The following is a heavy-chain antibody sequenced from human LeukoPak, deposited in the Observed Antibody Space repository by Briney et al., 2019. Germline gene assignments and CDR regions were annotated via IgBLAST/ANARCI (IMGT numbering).Heavy chain of an antibody. Sequence: SETLSLTCTVSGDSVSGYYGSWIRQPPGKGLEWIGYFYTSANTNYNPSLKSRVTMSVDTSKNQFSLKLSSVTAADTAVYYCARGLRDEERHYGYYYMDVWGKGTTVIVSS. CDR3: ARGLRDEERHYGYYYMDV. D-gene: IGHD3-22*01. CDR2: FYTSANT. CDR1: GDSVSGYY. V-gene: IGHV4-4*09. J-gene: IGHJ6*03.